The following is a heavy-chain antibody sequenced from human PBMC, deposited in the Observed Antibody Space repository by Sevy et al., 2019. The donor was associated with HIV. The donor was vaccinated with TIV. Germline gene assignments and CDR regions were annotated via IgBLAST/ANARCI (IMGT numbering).Heavy chain of an antibody. Sequence: GGSLRLSCAASGFTFDDYAMHWVRQAPGKGLEWVSGISWNSGSIGYADSVKGRFTISRDNAKNSLYLQMNSLRADDTALYYCARDRDDGYCTNGVCFNFDNWGQGTLVTVSS. J-gene: IGHJ4*01. CDR2: ISWNSGSI. D-gene: IGHD2-8*01. CDR1: GFTFDDYA. V-gene: IGHV3-9*01. CDR3: ARDRDDGYCTNGVCFNFDN.